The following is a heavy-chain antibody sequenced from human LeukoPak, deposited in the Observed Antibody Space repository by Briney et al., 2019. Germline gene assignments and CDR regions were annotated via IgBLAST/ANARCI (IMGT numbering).Heavy chain of an antibody. Sequence: SETLSLTCTVSGGSISSYYWSWIRQPAGKGLEWIGRIYTSGSTNYNPSLKSRVTISLDTSKNQFSLKLSSVTVADTTVYYCAGDYGSGSYRFDYWGQGTLVTVSS. CDR3: AGDYGSGSYRFDY. CDR2: IYTSGST. V-gene: IGHV4-4*07. J-gene: IGHJ4*02. D-gene: IGHD3-10*01. CDR1: GGSISSYY.